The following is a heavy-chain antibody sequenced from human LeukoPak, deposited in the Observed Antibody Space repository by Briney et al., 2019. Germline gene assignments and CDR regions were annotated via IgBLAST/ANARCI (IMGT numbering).Heavy chain of an antibody. Sequence: GGSLRLSCAASGFTFNNYPMSWVRQAPGKGLEWVSTISGSDGSTYYADSVKGRFTISRDNSKNTLWLQMNSLRAEDTAVYYCTKDVRSTVTSQYFENWGQGTLVTVSS. J-gene: IGHJ4*02. CDR3: TKDVRSTVTSQYFEN. D-gene: IGHD4-17*01. CDR1: GFTFNNYP. V-gene: IGHV3-23*01. CDR2: ISGSDGST.